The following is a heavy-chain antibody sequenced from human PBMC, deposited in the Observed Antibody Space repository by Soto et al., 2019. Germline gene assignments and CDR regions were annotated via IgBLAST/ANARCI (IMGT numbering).Heavy chain of an antibody. CDR3: AKETNAYEINF. D-gene: IGHD3-9*01. Sequence: QVQLVESGGGVVQPGRSLRLSCAASGFIFSGYAMHWVRQAPGKGLEGVAVISYDGNTQYYADSVKGRFTVSRDNSNNMLYVQMNNLRDEDTAMYYCAKETNAYEINFWGQGTLVTVSS. V-gene: IGHV3-30-3*01. CDR2: ISYDGNTQ. J-gene: IGHJ4*02. CDR1: GFIFSGYA.